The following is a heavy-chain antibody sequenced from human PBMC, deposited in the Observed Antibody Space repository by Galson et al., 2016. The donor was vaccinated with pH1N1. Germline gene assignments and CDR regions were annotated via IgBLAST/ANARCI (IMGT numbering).Heavy chain of an antibody. CDR3: ATAGVVRASTGDS. CDR2: MNSDTGAT. Sequence: SVKVSCKASGYTRTDYYIHWVRQAPGQGLEWMGWMNSDTGATKYAQEFQGRVALTRDTSIDTAFMDLRRITSDDTAMYYCATAGVVRASTGDSWGQGTLISVFS. J-gene: IGHJ5*01. D-gene: IGHD2-21*01. CDR1: GYTRTDYY. V-gene: IGHV1-2*02.